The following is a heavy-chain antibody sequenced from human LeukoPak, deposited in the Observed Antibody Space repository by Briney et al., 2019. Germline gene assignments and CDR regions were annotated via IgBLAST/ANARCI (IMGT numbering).Heavy chain of an antibody. D-gene: IGHD1-26*01. CDR1: GFTVSSNY. CDR2: IYSGGTT. Sequence: RGGSLRLSCAASGFTVSSNYMNWVRQAPGKGLEWVSVIYSGGTTYYADSVKGRFTISRDSSKNTLYLQMNSLRAEDTAVYYCASQWELRYWGQGTLVTVSS. J-gene: IGHJ4*02. V-gene: IGHV3-53*01. CDR3: ASQWELRY.